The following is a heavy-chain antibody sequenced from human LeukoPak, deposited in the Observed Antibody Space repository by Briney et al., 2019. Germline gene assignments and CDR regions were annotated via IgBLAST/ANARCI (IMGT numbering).Heavy chain of an antibody. D-gene: IGHD1/OR15-1a*01. J-gene: IGHJ4*02. CDR3: ARDSGTHHFDY. Sequence: GGSLRLSCAASGITFRSYGMHWVRQAPGKGLEWVAVISYDGGNQYYADSVKGRFTISRDNSKNMLYLHMNSLRAEDTAVYYCARDSGTHHFDYWGQGTLVTVSS. V-gene: IGHV3-30*03. CDR2: ISYDGGNQ. CDR1: GITFRSYG.